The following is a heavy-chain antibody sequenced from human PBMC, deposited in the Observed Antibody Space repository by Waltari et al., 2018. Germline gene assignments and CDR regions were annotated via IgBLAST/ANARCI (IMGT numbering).Heavy chain of an antibody. CDR2: ISSSSSTI. D-gene: IGHD3-10*01. CDR3: ARGWFGELSPMYY. CDR1: GFTFSSYS. V-gene: IGHV3-48*04. Sequence: EVQLVESGGGLVQPGGSLRLSCAASGFTFSSYSMNWVRQAPGKGLEWVSYISSSSSTIYYADSVKGRFTISRDNAKNSLYLQMNSLRAEDTAVYYCARGWFGELSPMYYWGQGTLVTVSS. J-gene: IGHJ4*02.